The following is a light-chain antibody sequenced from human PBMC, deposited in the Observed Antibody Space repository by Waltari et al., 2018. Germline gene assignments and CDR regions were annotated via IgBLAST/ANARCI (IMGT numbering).Light chain of an antibody. CDR1: QSVSRN. CDR2: GAS. CDR3: QQYNNWLT. V-gene: IGKV3-15*01. Sequence: EIVMTQSPATLSVSPVERATLSCRASQSVSRNLAWYQQKPGQAPRLLIYGASTRATGIPARFSGSGSGTEFTLTISSLQSEDFAVYYCQQYNNWLTFGGGTKVEIK. J-gene: IGKJ4*01.